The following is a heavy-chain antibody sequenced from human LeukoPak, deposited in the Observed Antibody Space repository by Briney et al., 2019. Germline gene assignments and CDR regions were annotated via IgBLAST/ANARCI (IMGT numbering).Heavy chain of an antibody. D-gene: IGHD5-18*01. CDR2: IIPILGIA. J-gene: IGHJ6*02. V-gene: IGHV1-69*04. CDR1: GGTFSSYA. CDR3: ARAPIQLDYYYGMDV. Sequence: ASVKVSCKASGGTFSSYAISWVRQAPGQGLEWMGRIIPILGIANYAQKFRGRVTITADKSTSTAYMELSSLRSEDTAVYYCARAPIQLDYYYGMDVWGQGTTVTVSS.